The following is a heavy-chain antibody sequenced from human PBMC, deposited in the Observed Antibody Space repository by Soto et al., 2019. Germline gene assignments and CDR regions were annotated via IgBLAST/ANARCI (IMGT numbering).Heavy chain of an antibody. D-gene: IGHD2-21*01. V-gene: IGHV3-9*01. Sequence: EVKLVESGGGWVQPGRSLRLSCAASGFSFDDYAMHWVRQLPGKGLEWVAGIGWRSFTLGYVNSVKGRLTISRDNAQNFLYLQMDDLRAEDSALYFCAKDRLASSRGRFDVWGQGTLVTVSS. J-gene: IGHJ4*02. CDR1: GFSFDDYA. CDR2: IGWRSFTL. CDR3: AKDRLASSRGRFDV.